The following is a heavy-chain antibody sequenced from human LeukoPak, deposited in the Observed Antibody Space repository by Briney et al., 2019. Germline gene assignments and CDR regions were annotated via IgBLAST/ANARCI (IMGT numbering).Heavy chain of an antibody. CDR2: IYYSGST. D-gene: IGHD6-19*01. Sequence: SSETLSLTCTVSGGSISSYYWSWIRQPPGKGLEWFGYIYYSGSTNYNPSLKSRVTISVDTSKNQFSLRLSSVTAADTAVYYCARETYSSGWYDWYFDLWGRGTLVTVSS. CDR3: ARETYSSGWYDWYFDL. CDR1: GGSISSYY. V-gene: IGHV4-59*01. J-gene: IGHJ2*01.